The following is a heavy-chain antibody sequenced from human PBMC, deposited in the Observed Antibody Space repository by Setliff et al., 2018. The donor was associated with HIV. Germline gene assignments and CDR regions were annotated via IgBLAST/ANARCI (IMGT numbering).Heavy chain of an antibody. CDR1: GGSISSGGFY. V-gene: IGHV4-31*02. Sequence: PSETLSLTCTVTGGSISSGGFYWTWIRQHPGKGLEWIGYIYNTGSTYHSPSLESPVTISIDTSKNQFSLRLTSVTAADTAVYFCARLRITMIMMLNYFDYWGQGTLVTVSS. J-gene: IGHJ4*02. D-gene: IGHD3-22*01. CDR3: ARLRITMIMMLNYFDY. CDR2: IYNTGST.